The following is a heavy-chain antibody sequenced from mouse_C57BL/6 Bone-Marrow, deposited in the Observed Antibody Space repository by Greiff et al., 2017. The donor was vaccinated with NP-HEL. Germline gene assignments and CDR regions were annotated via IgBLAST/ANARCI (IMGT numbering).Heavy chain of an antibody. Sequence: VKLMESGAELARPGASVKLSCKASGYTFTSYGISWVKQRTGQGLEWIGEIYPRSGNTYYNEKFKGKATLTADKSSSTAYMGLRSLTSEDSAVYFCARKGANWDGAMDYWGQGTSVTVSS. CDR3: ARKGANWDGAMDY. J-gene: IGHJ4*01. V-gene: IGHV1-81*01. CDR2: IYPRSGNT. D-gene: IGHD4-1*01. CDR1: GYTFTSYG.